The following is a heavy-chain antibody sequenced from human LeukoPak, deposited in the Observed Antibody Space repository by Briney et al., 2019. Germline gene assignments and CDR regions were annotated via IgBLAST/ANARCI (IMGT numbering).Heavy chain of an antibody. J-gene: IGHJ3*02. V-gene: IGHV1-69*05. CDR3: ARRAPYRDAIDI. CDR1: GGTFSSYA. Sequence: ASVKVSCKASGGTFSSYAISWVRQAPGQGLEWMGRIIPIFGTANYAQKFQGRVTITTDESTSTAYMELSSLRSEDTAVYYCARRAPYRDAIDIWGQGTMVTVSS. CDR2: IIPIFGTA. D-gene: IGHD1-1*01.